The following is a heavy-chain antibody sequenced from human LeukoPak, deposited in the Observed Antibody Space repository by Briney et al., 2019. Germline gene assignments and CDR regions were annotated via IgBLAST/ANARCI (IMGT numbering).Heavy chain of an antibody. CDR3: AKVAPVTTVTPYLDY. D-gene: IGHD4-17*01. Sequence: GGSLSLSCAASGFTFSSYAMSWVRQAPGKGLEWVSAISGSGGSTYYADSVKGRFTISRDNSKNTLYLQMNSLRAEDTAVYFCAKVAPVTTVTPYLDYWGQGTLVTVSS. CDR2: ISGSGGST. V-gene: IGHV3-23*01. CDR1: GFTFSSYA. J-gene: IGHJ4*02.